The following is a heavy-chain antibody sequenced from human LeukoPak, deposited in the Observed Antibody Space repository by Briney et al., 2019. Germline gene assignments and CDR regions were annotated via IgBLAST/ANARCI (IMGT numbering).Heavy chain of an antibody. Sequence: SETLSLTCTVSGGSISGGGYYWSWIRQHPGKGLEWIGYIYYSGSTYYNPSLKSRVTISVDTSKNQFSLKLSSVTAADTAVYYCARDNYYDSSGPSFTHAFDIWGQGTMVTVSS. D-gene: IGHD3-22*01. V-gene: IGHV4-31*03. J-gene: IGHJ3*02. CDR3: ARDNYYDSSGPSFTHAFDI. CDR2: IYYSGST. CDR1: GGSISGGGYY.